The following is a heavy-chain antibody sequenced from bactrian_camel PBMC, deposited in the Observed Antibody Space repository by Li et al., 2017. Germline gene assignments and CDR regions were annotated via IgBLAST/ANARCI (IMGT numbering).Heavy chain of an antibody. CDR1: GDTIGRYC. D-gene: IGHD1*01. Sequence: HVQLVESGGGSVQVGGSLRLSCVASGDTIGRYCMGWFRQIPDKEREAVAGIESDGSTSYADSVKGRFTLSVDNAANTVYLQMNSLKPEDTAVYYCAAGALGYIGAKCPPDFGGYLGQGTQVTVS. CDR3: AAGALGYIGAKCPPDFGGY. CDR2: IESDGST. J-gene: IGHJ6*01. V-gene: IGHV3S55*01.